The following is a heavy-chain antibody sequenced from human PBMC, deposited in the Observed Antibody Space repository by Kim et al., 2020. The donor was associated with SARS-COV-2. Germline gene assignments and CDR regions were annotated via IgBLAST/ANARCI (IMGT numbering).Heavy chain of an antibody. Sequence: ASVKVSCKASGYTFSSYDINWVRQATGQGLEWMGWMNPNSGNTGYAQKFQGRVTMTRNTTTSTAYMELSSLRSEDTAVYYCARVVPGQWRVRARYYGIDVWGQGTTGTVSS. CDR2: MNPNSGNT. V-gene: IGHV1-8*01. J-gene: IGHJ6*02. D-gene: IGHD6-19*01. CDR1: GYTFSSYD. CDR3: ARVVPGQWRVRARYYGIDV.